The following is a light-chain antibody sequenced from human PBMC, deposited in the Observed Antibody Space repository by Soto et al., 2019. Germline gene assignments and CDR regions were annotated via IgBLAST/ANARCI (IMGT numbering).Light chain of an antibody. J-gene: IGKJ5*01. CDR2: GAS. Sequence: EIVLTQSPGTLSLSPGERATLSCRASQSVSSSYFAWYQQKRGQAPRLLIYGASSRATGVPDRFSGSGSGTDFTLTISRLESEDFAVYYCHQYDNWPKTFGQGTRLEIK. CDR3: HQYDNWPKT. V-gene: IGKV3-20*01. CDR1: QSVSSSY.